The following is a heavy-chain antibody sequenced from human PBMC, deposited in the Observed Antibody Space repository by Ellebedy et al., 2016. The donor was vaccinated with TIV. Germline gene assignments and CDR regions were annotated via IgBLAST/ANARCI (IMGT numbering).Heavy chain of an antibody. CDR3: AKFQGGTFDV. CDR2: NNGGGVNS. V-gene: IGHV3-23*01. CDR1: GFTSNMFA. Sequence: PGGSLRLSCVASGFTSNMFALSWVRQAPGKGLEWVSANNGGGVNSSNADSREGRFTISRDNSKHTVYLQMNSLGVEDTAVYYCAKFQGGTFDVWGQGTMVTVSS. J-gene: IGHJ3*01.